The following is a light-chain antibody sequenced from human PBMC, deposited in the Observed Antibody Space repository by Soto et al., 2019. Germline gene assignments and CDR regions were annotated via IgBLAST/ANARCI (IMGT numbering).Light chain of an antibody. CDR3: LLSYDSSRQV. Sequence: QAVVTQEPSLAVSPGGTVTHTCGSSTGAVTSGHYPYWFQQKPGQAPRTLIYDATNKHSLTPARFSGSLLGGKAALTLSGALPEDEAEYFCLLSYDSSRQVFGGGTKVTVL. CDR2: DAT. CDR1: TGAVTSGHY. V-gene: IGLV7-46*01. J-gene: IGLJ3*02.